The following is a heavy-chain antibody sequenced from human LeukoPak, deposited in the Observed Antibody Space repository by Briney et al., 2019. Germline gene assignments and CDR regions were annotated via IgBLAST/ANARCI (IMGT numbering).Heavy chain of an antibody. D-gene: IGHD3-22*01. V-gene: IGHV5-51*01. J-gene: IGHJ4*02. CDR1: DYSFTNYW. CDR3: ARHASYYYDTSGYPQV. CDR2: IYPGDSDT. Sequence: LGESLKISCKRSDYSFTNYWIAWARQIPGKGLEWMGIIYPGDSDTRYSPSFQGQVTISADKSISPAYLQWSSLKASDTAMYYCARHASYYYDTSGYPQVWGQGTLVTVSS.